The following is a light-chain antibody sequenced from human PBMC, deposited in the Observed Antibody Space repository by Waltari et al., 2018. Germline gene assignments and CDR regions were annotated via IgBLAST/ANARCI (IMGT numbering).Light chain of an antibody. V-gene: IGKV3-15*01. Sequence: EIVMTQSPATLSVSPGERATLSCRASQSISSNLAWYQQKPGQAPRLLIYGASTRATAIPARFSGSGSGTEFTLTISSLQSEDFAVYYCQQYNNWPSITFGQGTRLEI. CDR2: GAS. CDR1: QSISSN. CDR3: QQYNNWPSIT. J-gene: IGKJ5*01.